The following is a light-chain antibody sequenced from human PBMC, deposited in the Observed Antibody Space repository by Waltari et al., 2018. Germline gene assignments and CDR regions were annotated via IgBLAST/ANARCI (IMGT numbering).Light chain of an antibody. CDR3: QQYNSYPLT. CDR2: AAS. J-gene: IGKJ4*01. CDR1: QDISNY. Sequence: DIQMTQSPSSLSASEGDRVTITCRASQDISNYLAWFQQKPGKAPKSLISAASSLQSGVPSKFSGSGSGTDFTLTISSLQAEDFATYYCQQYNSYPLTFGGGTKVEIK. V-gene: IGKV1-16*02.